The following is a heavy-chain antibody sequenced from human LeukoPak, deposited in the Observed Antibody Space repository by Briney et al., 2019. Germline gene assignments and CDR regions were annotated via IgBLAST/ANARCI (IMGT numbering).Heavy chain of an antibody. CDR1: GFTFSSYW. J-gene: IGHJ4*02. D-gene: IGHD3-22*01. V-gene: IGHV3-7*04. Sequence: GGSLRLSCAASGFTFSSYWMSWVRQAPGKGLEWVANIKQDGSEKYYVDSVKGRFTISRENAKNSLYLQMNSLRAEDTAVYYCARGYDSSGYWYFDYWGQGTLVTVS. CDR3: ARGYDSSGYWYFDY. CDR2: IKQDGSEK.